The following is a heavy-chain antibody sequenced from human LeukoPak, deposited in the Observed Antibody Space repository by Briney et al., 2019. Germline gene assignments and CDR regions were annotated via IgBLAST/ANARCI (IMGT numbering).Heavy chain of an antibody. CDR1: GGSISSYY. Sequence: SETLSLTCTVSGGSISSYYWSWIRQPAGKGLEWIGRIYTSGSTNYNPSLKSRVTISVDTSKNQFSLKLSSVTAADTAVYYCARPVCTNGVCFPDDAFDIWGQGTMVTVSS. CDR2: IYTSGST. J-gene: IGHJ3*02. D-gene: IGHD2-8*01. CDR3: ARPVCTNGVCFPDDAFDI. V-gene: IGHV4-4*07.